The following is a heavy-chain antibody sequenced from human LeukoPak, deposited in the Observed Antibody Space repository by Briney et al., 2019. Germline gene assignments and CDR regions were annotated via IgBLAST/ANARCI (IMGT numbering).Heavy chain of an antibody. V-gene: IGHV4-39*07. D-gene: IGHD3-10*01. CDR1: GDSISSSSYY. Sequence: PSETLSLTCTVSGDSISSSSYYWGWIRQPPGKGGGWSGSNYNIGSTYYNPSLKSGVTLSVATSKNTFSLNLSSVTPAATAGCHCARDPDGSYPDSWGQGTLVTVSS. J-gene: IGHJ4*02. CDR3: ARDPDGSYPDS. CDR2: NYNIGST.